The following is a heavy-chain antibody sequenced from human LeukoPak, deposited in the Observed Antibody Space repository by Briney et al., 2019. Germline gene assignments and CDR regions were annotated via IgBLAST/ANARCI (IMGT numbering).Heavy chain of an antibody. Sequence: PGRSLRLSCAASGFTFDDYAMHWVRQAPGKGLEWVSGISWNSGSIGYADSVKGRFTISRDNAKNSLYLQMNSLRAEDTALYYCAKDAEYYYDSSGLTKRGGAFDIWGQGTMVTVSS. CDR3: AKDAEYYYDSSGLTKRGGAFDI. J-gene: IGHJ3*02. CDR1: GFTFDDYA. D-gene: IGHD3-22*01. V-gene: IGHV3-9*01. CDR2: ISWNSGSI.